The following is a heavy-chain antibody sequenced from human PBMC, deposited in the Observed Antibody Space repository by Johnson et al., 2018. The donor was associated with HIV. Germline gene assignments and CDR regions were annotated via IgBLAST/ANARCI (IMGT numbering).Heavy chain of an antibody. CDR1: GFTFSSYG. CDR3: ARSGAFDI. D-gene: IGHD3-10*01. CDR2: INSDGGGT. J-gene: IGHJ3*02. V-gene: IGHV3-74*02. Sequence: VQLLESGGGLVQPGGSLRLSCAASGFTFSSYGMHWVRQAPGKGLEWVSRINSDGGGTNYADSVKGRFTISRDNAKNTLYLQMNSLTAEDTAVYYCARSGAFDIWGQGTMVTVSS.